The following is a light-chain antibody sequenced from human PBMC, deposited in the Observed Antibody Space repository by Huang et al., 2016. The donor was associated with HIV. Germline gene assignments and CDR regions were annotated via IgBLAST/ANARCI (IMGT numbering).Light chain of an antibody. CDR2: DAS. CDR1: QSISDF. Sequence: EIVLTQSPATLSLSPGDRATLSCRANQSISDFLAWYQQKPGQPPRLLIYDASHRATSIPDRFSGSGSGTDFTLTIRSLEPEDFAVYYCHQRSDWLYTFGQGTKLEIK. CDR3: HQRSDWLYT. V-gene: IGKV3-11*01. J-gene: IGKJ2*01.